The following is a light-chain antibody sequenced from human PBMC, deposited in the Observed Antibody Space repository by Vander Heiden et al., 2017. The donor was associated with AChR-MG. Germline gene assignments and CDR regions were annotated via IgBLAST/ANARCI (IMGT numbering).Light chain of an antibody. CDR3: QVWDSSSDHYV. V-gene: IGLV3-21*02. Sequence: SYVLTQPPSVSAAPGQTARMTCGGNNIGSKSVTGYQRKPGRAPVLVVYDDSDRPSGIPERFSGSNSEKTATLTISRVEAGDEADYYCQVWDSSSDHYVFGTGTKVTVL. CDR2: DDS. CDR1: NIGSKS. J-gene: IGLJ1*01.